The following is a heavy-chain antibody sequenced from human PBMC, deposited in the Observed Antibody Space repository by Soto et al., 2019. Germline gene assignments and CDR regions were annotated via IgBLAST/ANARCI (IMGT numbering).Heavy chain of an antibody. CDR1: GFTFNMHA. CDR2: VSGGGTST. D-gene: IGHD4-17*01. CDR3: AKDRPHTWEAGDHYGMDG. J-gene: IGHJ6*02. Sequence: VQLLESGGGLVQPGGSLRLSCAASGFTFNMHAMSWVRQAPGKGLQWVSTVSGGGTSTYYADSVKGRFTISRDNSKSTRYLQMNSLRAEDTAVYYCAKDRPHTWEAGDHYGMDGWGQGTSVTVSS. V-gene: IGHV3-23*01.